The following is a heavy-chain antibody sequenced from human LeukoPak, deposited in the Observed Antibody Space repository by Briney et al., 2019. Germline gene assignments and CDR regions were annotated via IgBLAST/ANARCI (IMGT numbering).Heavy chain of an antibody. V-gene: IGHV3-23*01. CDR2: ISGRGDKT. J-gene: IGHJ6*03. Sequence: GGSLRLSCAASGFTFTSYAMSWVRQAPGRGLEWVSAISGRGDKTYHADSVKGRFTISRDNSRNTLSLQVNSLRAEGTAVYYCAKDTSAWWYHRAYMDVWGKGTTVTVSS. CDR1: GFTFTSYA. D-gene: IGHD2-15*01. CDR3: AKDTSAWWYHRAYMDV.